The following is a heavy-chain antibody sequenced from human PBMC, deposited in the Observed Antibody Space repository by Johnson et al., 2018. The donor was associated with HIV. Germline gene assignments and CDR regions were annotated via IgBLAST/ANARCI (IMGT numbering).Heavy chain of an antibody. CDR2: ISWNTGSI. Sequence: VQLVESGGGLGQPGGSLRLSCASSGFTFSSVTMSWVRLAPGRGLEWVSGISWNTGSIGYADSVKGRFTISRDNVKNSLHLQMNSLRAEDTALYYCAKDQAYFGSGSYADVFDIWGQGTMVTVSS. CDR1: GFTFSSVT. D-gene: IGHD3-10*01. J-gene: IGHJ3*02. CDR3: AKDQAYFGSGSYADVFDI. V-gene: IGHV3-9*01.